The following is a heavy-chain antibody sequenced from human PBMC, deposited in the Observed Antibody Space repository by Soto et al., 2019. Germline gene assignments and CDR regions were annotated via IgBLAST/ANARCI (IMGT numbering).Heavy chain of an antibody. J-gene: IGHJ4*02. CDR1: GRTFSSYA. Sequence: SVKVSCKASGRTFSSYAISWVRQAPGQVLEWMGGIIPIFGTANYAQKFQGRVTITADKSTSTAYMELSSLRSEDTAVYYCARDHYHYDSSLIHYWGQGTPVILSS. V-gene: IGHV1-69*06. CDR2: IIPIFGTA. CDR3: ARDHYHYDSSLIHY. D-gene: IGHD3-22*01.